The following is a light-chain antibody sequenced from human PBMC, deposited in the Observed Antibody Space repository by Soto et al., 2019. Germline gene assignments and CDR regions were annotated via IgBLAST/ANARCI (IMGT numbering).Light chain of an antibody. V-gene: IGKV3-20*01. J-gene: IGKJ1*01. CDR3: QQYGISPWT. CDR1: QSVSSSY. Sequence: EIVLTQSPGTLSLSPGERATLSCRASQSVSSSYLAWYQQKPGQAPRPLIYGASSRAIGIPGRFSGSGSGTDFTLTISRLEPEDFAVYYCQQYGISPWTFGQGTTVEIK. CDR2: GAS.